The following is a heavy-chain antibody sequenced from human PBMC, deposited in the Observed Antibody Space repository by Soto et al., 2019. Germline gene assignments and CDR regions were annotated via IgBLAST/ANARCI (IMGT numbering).Heavy chain of an antibody. V-gene: IGHV1-18*01. CDR3: ARDIDSRGPNGNFDY. D-gene: IGHD6-19*01. CDR2: ISAYNGNT. Sequence: GASVKVSCKASGYTFTSYGISWVRQAPGQGLEWMGWISAYNGNTNYAQKLQGRVTMTTDTSTSTAYMELRSLRSDDTAVYYCARDIDSRGPNGNFDYWGQGTLVTVSS. CDR1: GYTFTSYG. J-gene: IGHJ4*02.